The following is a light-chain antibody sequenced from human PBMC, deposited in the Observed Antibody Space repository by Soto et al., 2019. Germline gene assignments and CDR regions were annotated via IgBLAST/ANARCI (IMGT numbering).Light chain of an antibody. CDR2: GAS. V-gene: IGKV3-15*01. J-gene: IGKJ2*01. CDR1: QSVGSN. Sequence: EIVMTQSRITLSVSPGERATLSCRASQSVGSNLAWYQQKPGQAPRLLLYGASTRATGIPGRFSGSGSGTEFTLTITSLQSEDFAVYDCQQHNYWPSFGQGTKLEFK. CDR3: QQHNYWPS.